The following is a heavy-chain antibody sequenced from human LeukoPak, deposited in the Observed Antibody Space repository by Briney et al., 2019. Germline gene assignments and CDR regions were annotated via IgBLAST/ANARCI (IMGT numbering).Heavy chain of an antibody. V-gene: IGHV1-2*02. J-gene: IGHJ4*02. Sequence: ASVTVSCKASGYTFTGYYMHWVRQAPGQGLEWMGWINPNSGGTNYAQKFQGRVTMTRDTSISTAYMELSRLRSDDTAVYYCARGEVMTTTFDYWGQGTLVTVSS. CDR2: INPNSGGT. CDR1: GYTFTGYY. D-gene: IGHD4-11*01. CDR3: ARGEVMTTTFDY.